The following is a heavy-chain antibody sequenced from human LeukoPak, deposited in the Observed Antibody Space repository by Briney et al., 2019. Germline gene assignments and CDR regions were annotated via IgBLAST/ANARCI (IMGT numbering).Heavy chain of an antibody. CDR3: ARDRTGEGYYYYYMDV. CDR2: INPNSGGT. Sequence: GASVKVSCKASGYTFTSYYMHWVRQAPGQGLEWMGWINPNSGGTNYAQKFQGRVTMTRDTSISTAYMELSRLRSDDTAVYYCARDRTGEGYYYYYMDVWGKGTTVTISS. D-gene: IGHD1-1*01. V-gene: IGHV1-2*02. CDR1: GYTFTSYY. J-gene: IGHJ6*03.